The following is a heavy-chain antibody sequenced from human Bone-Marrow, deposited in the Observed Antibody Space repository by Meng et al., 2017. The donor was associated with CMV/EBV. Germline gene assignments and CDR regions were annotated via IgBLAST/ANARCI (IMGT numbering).Heavy chain of an antibody. J-gene: IGHJ3*02. CDR1: GYTFTGYY. Sequence: ASVKVSCKASGYTFTGYYMHWVRQAPGQGLEWMGWINPNSGGTNYAQKLQGRVTMTTDTSTSTAYMELRSLRSDDTAVYYCARDFSQWEPDMQDAFDIWGQGTMVTVSS. CDR2: INPNSGGT. CDR3: ARDFSQWEPDMQDAFDI. V-gene: IGHV1-2*02. D-gene: IGHD1-26*01.